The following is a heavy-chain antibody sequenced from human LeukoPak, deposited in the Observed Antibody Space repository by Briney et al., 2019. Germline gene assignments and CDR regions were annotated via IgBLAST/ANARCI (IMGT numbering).Heavy chain of an antibody. CDR2: ISGSGGST. CDR1: GITLSSYA. Sequence: GGSLRLSCVVSGITLSSYAMSWVRQAPGKGLEWVSAISGSGGSTYYADSVKGRFTISRDNSKNTLYLQMNSLRAEDTAVYYCAKDSPYCGGDCYPRGVGAFDIWGQGTMVTVSS. CDR3: AKDSPYCGGDCYPRGVGAFDI. D-gene: IGHD2-21*02. V-gene: IGHV3-23*01. J-gene: IGHJ3*02.